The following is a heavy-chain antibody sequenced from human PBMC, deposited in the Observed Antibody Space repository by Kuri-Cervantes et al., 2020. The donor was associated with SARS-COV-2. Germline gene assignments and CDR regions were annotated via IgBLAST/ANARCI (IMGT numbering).Heavy chain of an antibody. D-gene: IGHD3-22*01. CDR1: GGSISSSSYY. Sequence: SETLSLTCTVSGGSISSSSYYWGWIRQPPGKGLEWIGSIYYSGSTYYNPSLKSRVTISVDTSKNQFSLKLSSVTAADTAVYYCARHPRCSSGYPFDYWGQGTLVTVSS. CDR3: ARHPRCSSGYPFDY. V-gene: IGHV4-39*01. CDR2: IYYSGST. J-gene: IGHJ4*02.